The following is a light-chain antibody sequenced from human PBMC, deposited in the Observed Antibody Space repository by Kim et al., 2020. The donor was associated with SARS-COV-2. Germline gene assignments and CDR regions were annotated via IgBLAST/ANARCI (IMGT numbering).Light chain of an antibody. J-gene: IGLJ3*02. Sequence: GQRVTLSCSGSSSNIGSNYVYWYQQLPGTAPKVLIHTDNRRPSGVPDRFSGSKSVTSASLAISGLRSEDEADYYCGSWDDSLNGPVFGGGTKLTVL. V-gene: IGLV1-47*01. CDR3: GSWDDSLNGPV. CDR1: SSNIGSNY. CDR2: TDN.